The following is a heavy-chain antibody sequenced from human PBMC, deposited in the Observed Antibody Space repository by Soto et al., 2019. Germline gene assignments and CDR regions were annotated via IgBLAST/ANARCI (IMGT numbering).Heavy chain of an antibody. Sequence: GXSLRLSCPASGFTFSTYPMSWVRQAPGKGLEWVSGISGSGISTYYTDSVKGRFTISRDNSKNTVFLQMNSLRDEDTAVYYCVKPPVITASYYYYDMDVWGQGTTVTVSS. CDR3: VKPPVITASYYYYDMDV. D-gene: IGHD4-4*01. J-gene: IGHJ6*02. CDR2: ISGSGIST. V-gene: IGHV3-23*01. CDR1: GFTFSTYP.